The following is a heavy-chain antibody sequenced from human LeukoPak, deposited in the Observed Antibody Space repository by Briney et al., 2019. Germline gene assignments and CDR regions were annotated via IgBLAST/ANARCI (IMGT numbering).Heavy chain of an antibody. V-gene: IGHV3-23*01. J-gene: IGHJ5*02. Sequence: GGSLRLSCVASGLTSSNYWMSWVRQAPGKGLEWVSVISGSGGSTYYADSVKGRFTISRDNPKNTLYLQMNSLRAEDTAVYYCAKAGGWFGELLQTSADNWFDPWGQGTLVTVSS. D-gene: IGHD3-10*01. CDR3: AKAGGWFGELLQTSADNWFDP. CDR1: GLTSSNYW. CDR2: ISGSGGST.